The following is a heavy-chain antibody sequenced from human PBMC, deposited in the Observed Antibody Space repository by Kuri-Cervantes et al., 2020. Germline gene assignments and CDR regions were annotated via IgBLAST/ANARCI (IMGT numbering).Heavy chain of an antibody. Sequence: GGSLRLSCAASDFTFSTYAMSWVRQAPGKGLEWVSTLSGSGGTTYYADSVKARFTISRDNSKNTLYLQMNSLRAEDTAVYFCARYCSSTSCSLRYGMDVWGQGTTVTVSS. D-gene: IGHD2-2*01. CDR3: ARYCSSTSCSLRYGMDV. J-gene: IGHJ6*02. CDR2: LSGSGGTT. V-gene: IGHV3-23*01. CDR1: DFTFSTYA.